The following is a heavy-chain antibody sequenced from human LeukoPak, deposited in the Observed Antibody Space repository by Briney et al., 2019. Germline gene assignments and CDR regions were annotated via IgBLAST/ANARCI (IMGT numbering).Heavy chain of an antibody. CDR1: GFTFSNYW. CDR3: ARDSDSCTGGSCSFDY. V-gene: IGHV3-74*01. D-gene: IGHD2-8*02. Sequence: PGGSLRLSCGASGFTFSNYWMHWVRQAPGKGLVWVSRINSDGRSRSYADSVKGRFTISRDNAKNTLYLQMNSLRAEDTAVYYCARDSDSCTGGSCSFDYWGQGTLVTVSS. J-gene: IGHJ4*02. CDR2: INSDGRSR.